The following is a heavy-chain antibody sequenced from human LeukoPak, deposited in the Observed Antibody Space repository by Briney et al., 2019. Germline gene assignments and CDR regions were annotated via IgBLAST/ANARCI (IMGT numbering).Heavy chain of an antibody. V-gene: IGHV4-34*01. CDR1: DESLSGYN. Sequence: PSETLSLTCGVYDESLSGYNWNWIRQPPGKGLELIGEIDHLGKTKFNPSLKSRVGISIDTSKNHFSLKMASVTAADTAVYFCARPQHCSATTCSGPLRYWGQGNLVLVSS. CDR2: IDHLGKT. D-gene: IGHD2-2*01. CDR3: ARPQHCSATTCSGPLRY. J-gene: IGHJ4*03.